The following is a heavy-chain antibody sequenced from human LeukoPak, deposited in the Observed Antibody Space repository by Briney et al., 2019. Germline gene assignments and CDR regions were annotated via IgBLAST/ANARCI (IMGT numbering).Heavy chain of an antibody. CDR1: GDSITSDTYY. CDR3: ARVAAAGNYYFDY. Sequence: SETLSLTCTVSGDSITSDTYYWGWIRQPPGKELEWIGTIYYSGTTFYNPSLKSRVTMSIDTSKNQFSLKLSSVTAADTAVYFCARVAAAGNYYFDYWGQGTLVTVSS. V-gene: IGHV4-39*07. CDR2: IYYSGTT. J-gene: IGHJ4*02. D-gene: IGHD6-13*01.